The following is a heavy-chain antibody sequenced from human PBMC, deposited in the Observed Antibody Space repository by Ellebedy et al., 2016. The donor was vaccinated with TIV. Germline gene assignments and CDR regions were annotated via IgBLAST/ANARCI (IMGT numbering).Heavy chain of an antibody. J-gene: IGHJ4*02. CDR1: GFTFSSYA. V-gene: IGHV3-23*01. D-gene: IGHD3-10*01. Sequence: GESLKISCVASGFTFSSYAMCWVRQAPGKGLEWVSTISDSGSNTHFTDSVKGRFTISRDNSRNTVYLQMNNLRAEDTSVYYCARDAGRRRSWDNDYWGQGTLVTVSS. CDR3: ARDAGRRRSWDNDY. CDR2: ISDSGSNT.